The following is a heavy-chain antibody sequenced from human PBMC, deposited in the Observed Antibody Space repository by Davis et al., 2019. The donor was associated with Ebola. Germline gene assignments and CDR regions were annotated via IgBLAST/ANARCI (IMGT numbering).Heavy chain of an antibody. V-gene: IGHV3-30*03. CDR3: AAGGVGGGFDI. D-gene: IGHD2-15*01. Sequence: GGSLRLSCAASGFTFSSYGMHWVRQAPGKGLEWVAVISYDGSNKYYADSVKGRFTISRDNSKNTLYLQMNSLRAEDTAVYYCAAGGVGGGFDIWGQGTMVTVSS. J-gene: IGHJ3*02. CDR1: GFTFSSYG. CDR2: ISYDGSNK.